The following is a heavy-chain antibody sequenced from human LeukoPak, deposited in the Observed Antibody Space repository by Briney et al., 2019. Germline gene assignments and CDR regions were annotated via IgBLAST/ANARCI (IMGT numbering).Heavy chain of an antibody. CDR2: INAGNGNT. V-gene: IGHV1-3*01. Sequence: ASVKVSCKASGYTFTSYAMHWVRQAPGQRPEWMGWINAGNGNTKYSQKFQGRVTITRDASASTAHMELSSLRSEDTAVYYCARDYCSSTSCLFDYWGQGTLVTVSS. CDR3: ARDYCSSTSCLFDY. J-gene: IGHJ4*02. CDR1: GYTFTSYA. D-gene: IGHD2-2*01.